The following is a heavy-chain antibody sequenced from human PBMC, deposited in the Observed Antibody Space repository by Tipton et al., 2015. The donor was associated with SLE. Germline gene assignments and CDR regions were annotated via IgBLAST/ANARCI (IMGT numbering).Heavy chain of an antibody. Sequence: GSLRLSCAAQGFTFSRSSLNWVRQAPGKGLEWVSSISSGGEYIYYADSVKGRFTSSRDNTKYSLYLQMNSLRAEDTAVYYCVRDDSVSGYGSWTDFFDYWGQGSLVTVSS. V-gene: IGHV3-21*01. J-gene: IGHJ4*02. CDR1: GFTFSRSS. CDR3: VRDDSVSGYGSWTDFFDY. CDR2: ISSGGEYI. D-gene: IGHD3-10*01.